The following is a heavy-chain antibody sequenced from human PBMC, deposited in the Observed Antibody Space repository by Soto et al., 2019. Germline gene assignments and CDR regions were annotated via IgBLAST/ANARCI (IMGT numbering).Heavy chain of an antibody. Sequence: PSETLSLTCTVSGGSISSGGYYWSWIRRHPGKGLEWIGYIYYSGSTYYNPSLKSRVTISVDTSKNQFSLKLSSVTAADTAVYYCARGYCSGGSCHSYGGDAFDIWGQGTMVTVSS. J-gene: IGHJ3*02. CDR1: GGSISSGGYY. D-gene: IGHD2-15*01. CDR3: ARGYCSGGSCHSYGGDAFDI. CDR2: IYYSGST. V-gene: IGHV4-31*03.